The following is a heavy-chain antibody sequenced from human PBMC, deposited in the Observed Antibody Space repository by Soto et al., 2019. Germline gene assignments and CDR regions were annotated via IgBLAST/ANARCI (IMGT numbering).Heavy chain of an antibody. D-gene: IGHD3-9*01. Sequence: GGSLRISCAASGFTFSSYAMSWVRQAPGKGLEWVSAISGSGGSTYYADSVKGRFTISRDNSKNTLYLQMNSLRAEDTAVYYCAKSPRIDILTGYYRWGQGTLVTVSS. CDR2: ISGSGGST. CDR1: GFTFSSYA. V-gene: IGHV3-23*01. J-gene: IGHJ4*02. CDR3: AKSPRIDILTGYYR.